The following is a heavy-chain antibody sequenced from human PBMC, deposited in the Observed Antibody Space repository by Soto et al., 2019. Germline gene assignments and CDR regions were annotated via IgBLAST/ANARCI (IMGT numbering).Heavy chain of an antibody. J-gene: IGHJ4*02. CDR1: GFTFSNYG. Sequence: LRLSCAASGFTFSNYGMHWVHQAPGKGLEWVAAISDDGVSKYYADSVQGRFTISRDNSESAVFLQMNSLRPDDTALYFCARAYYFGSGTSYTLYYWGQGTQVTVSS. V-gene: IGHV3-30*03. CDR2: ISDDGVSK. CDR3: ARAYYFGSGTSYTLYY. D-gene: IGHD3-10*01.